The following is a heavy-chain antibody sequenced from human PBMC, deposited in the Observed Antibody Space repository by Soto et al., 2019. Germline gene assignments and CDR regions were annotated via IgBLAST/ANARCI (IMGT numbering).Heavy chain of an antibody. D-gene: IGHD3-22*01. Sequence: QMQLVQSGPEVKKPGTSVKVSCKASGFTFTSSAMQWVRQARGQRLEWIGWIVVGSGNTNYAQKCQERVTITRDMSTSTAYMELSSLRSEDTAVYYCAADFHLGYDRSAQGAWGQGTLVTVSS. J-gene: IGHJ5*02. CDR1: GFTFTSSA. V-gene: IGHV1-58*02. CDR2: IVVGSGNT. CDR3: AADFHLGYDRSAQGA.